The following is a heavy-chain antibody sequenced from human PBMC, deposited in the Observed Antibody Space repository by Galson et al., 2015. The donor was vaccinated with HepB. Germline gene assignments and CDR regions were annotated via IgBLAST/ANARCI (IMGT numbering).Heavy chain of an antibody. CDR2: TYYRSKWYN. Sequence: CAISGDSVSSKSATWSWVRQSPSRGLEWLGRTYYRSKWYNDYAVSVKGRITINADTSKNQFSLQLKSVTPEDTSVYFCAAGYSTAWYSFWGQGTLVTVSS. J-gene: IGHJ4*02. D-gene: IGHD6-19*01. V-gene: IGHV6-1*01. CDR3: AAGYSTAWYSF. CDR1: GDSVSSKSAT.